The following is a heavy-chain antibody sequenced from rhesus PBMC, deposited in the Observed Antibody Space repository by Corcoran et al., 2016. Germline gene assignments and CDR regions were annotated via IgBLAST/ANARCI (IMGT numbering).Heavy chain of an antibody. D-gene: IGHD4-23*01. CDR1: GGSFSGYY. CDR2: ISGSSENT. CDR3: ARDIQYPLYFDY. V-gene: IGHV4-165*01. Sequence: QVQLQESGPGLVKPSETLSLPCAVSGGSFSGYYWGWIRPPPGKGLEWIGFISGSSENTDYNPSLKSRVTISTDTSKNQFSLKLSSVTAADTAVYYCARDIQYPLYFDYWGQGVLVTVSS. J-gene: IGHJ4*01.